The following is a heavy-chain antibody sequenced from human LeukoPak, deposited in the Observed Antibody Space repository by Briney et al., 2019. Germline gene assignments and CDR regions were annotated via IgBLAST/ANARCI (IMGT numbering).Heavy chain of an antibody. CDR3: ARDQCCRSPSCYPYFHY. V-gene: IGHV1-2*02. CDR1: GYTFTGYY. J-gene: IGHJ4*02. D-gene: IGHD2-2*01. CDR2: INPNSGGT. Sequence: ASVKVSCNTSGYTFTGYYLHWVRQAPGQGLEWMGWINPNSGGTNYAQKFQGRVTMTRDTSISTAYMELSRLRSDDTAVYYCARDQCCRSPSCYPYFHYWGQGTLVTVSS.